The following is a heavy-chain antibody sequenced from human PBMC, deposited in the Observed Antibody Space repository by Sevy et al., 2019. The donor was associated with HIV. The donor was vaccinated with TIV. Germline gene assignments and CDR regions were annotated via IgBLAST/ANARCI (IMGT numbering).Heavy chain of an antibody. V-gene: IGHV5-51*01. CDR2: IYHGDSDT. Sequence: GESLKISCKGSGYSFTSYWIGWVRQMPGKGLEWMGIIYHGDSDTRYSPSFQGQDTISADKSISTAYLQWSSLKASDTAMYYCARMAAARGDAFDIWGQGTMVTVSS. CDR3: ARMAAARGDAFDI. D-gene: IGHD6-13*01. CDR1: GYSFTSYW. J-gene: IGHJ3*02.